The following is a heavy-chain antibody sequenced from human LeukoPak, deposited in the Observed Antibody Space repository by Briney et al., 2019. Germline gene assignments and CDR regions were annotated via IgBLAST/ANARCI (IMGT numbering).Heavy chain of an antibody. V-gene: IGHV1-3*01. J-gene: IGHJ4*02. CDR2: IDAGNGRT. D-gene: IGHD4-17*01. CDR1: QYTFTDYA. CDR3: ARAGPRSGLRKYYFDY. Sequence: GASVKVSCKASQYTFTDYAVHWVRQAPGQRLEWMGWIDAGNGRTKYSQNFQGRVTITADESTSTAYMELSSLRSEDTAVYYCARAGPRSGLRKYYFDYWGQGTLVTVSS.